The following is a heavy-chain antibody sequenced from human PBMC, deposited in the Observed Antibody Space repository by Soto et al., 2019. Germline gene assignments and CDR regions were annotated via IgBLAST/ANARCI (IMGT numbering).Heavy chain of an antibody. Sequence: NPSETLSLTCAVYGGSFSGYYWSWIRQPPGKGLEWIGEINHSGSTNYNPSLKSRVTISVDTSKNQFSLKLSSVTAADTAVYYCARGPSTMEFRSGWYRGYYYYGMDVWGQGTTVTVSS. D-gene: IGHD6-19*01. J-gene: IGHJ6*02. V-gene: IGHV4-34*01. CDR1: GGSFSGYY. CDR2: INHSGST. CDR3: ARGPSTMEFRSGWYRGYYYYGMDV.